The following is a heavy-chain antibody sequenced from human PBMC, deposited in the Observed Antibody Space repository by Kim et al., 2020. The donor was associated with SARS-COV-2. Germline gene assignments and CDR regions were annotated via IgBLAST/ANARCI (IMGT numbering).Heavy chain of an antibody. CDR2: IYYSGNT. D-gene: IGHD7-27*01. CDR3: ARDLDWGRWFDP. V-gene: IGHV4-59*13. Sequence: SETLSLTCTVSGGSISGFYWNWIRQPPGKGLEWIGYIYYSGNTNYSPSLRSRVTMSVDTSKNQLSLKERSVTAADTAVYYCARDLDWGRWFDPWGQGAL. J-gene: IGHJ5*02. CDR1: GGSISGFY.